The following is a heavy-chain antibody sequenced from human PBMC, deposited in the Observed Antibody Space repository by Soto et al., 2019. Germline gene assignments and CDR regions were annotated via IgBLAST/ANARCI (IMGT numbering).Heavy chain of an antibody. Sequence: QLQLQESGSGLVKPSQTLSLTCAVSGGSISSGGYSWSWIRQPPGKGLEWIGYIYHSGSTYYNPSLKSRVTISVDSSKNQFSLKLSSVTAADTAVYYCASSYYYDSSGYHFDYWGQGTLVTVSS. CDR1: GGSISSGGYS. CDR3: ASSYYYDSSGYHFDY. J-gene: IGHJ4*02. V-gene: IGHV4-30-2*01. CDR2: IYHSGST. D-gene: IGHD3-22*01.